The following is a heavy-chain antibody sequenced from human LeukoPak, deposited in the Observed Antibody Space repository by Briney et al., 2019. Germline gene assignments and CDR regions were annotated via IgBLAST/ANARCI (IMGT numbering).Heavy chain of an antibody. Sequence: ASVKVSCKASGYTFTGYYMHWVRQAPGQGLEWMGWINPNSGGTNYAQKFQGWVTMTRDTSISTAYMELSRLRSDDTAVYYCARPGDTVDNCYLNLGAVAPWSLSPQ. J-gene: IGHJ2*01. D-gene: IGHD3-16*01. CDR2: INPNSGGT. CDR1: GYTFTGYY. V-gene: IGHV1-2*04. CDR3: ARPGDTVDNCYLNL.